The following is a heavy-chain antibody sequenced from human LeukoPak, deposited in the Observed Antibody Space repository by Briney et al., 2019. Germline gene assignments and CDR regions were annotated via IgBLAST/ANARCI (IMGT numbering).Heavy chain of an antibody. CDR1: GYTFTGYY. CDR3: ARDRGPLWFGEFDY. J-gene: IGHJ4*02. D-gene: IGHD3-10*01. CDR2: INPNSGGT. V-gene: IGHV1-2*02. Sequence: ASVKVSCKASGYTFTGYYMHWVRQAPGQGLEWMGWINPNSGGTNYAQKFQGRVTMTRDTSISTAYMELSRLRSDDTAVYYCARDRGPLWFGEFDYWGQGTLVTVSS.